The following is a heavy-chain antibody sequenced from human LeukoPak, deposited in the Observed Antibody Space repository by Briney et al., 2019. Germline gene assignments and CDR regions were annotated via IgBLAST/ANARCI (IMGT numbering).Heavy chain of an antibody. CDR3: ARDLGIFGVHMDA. V-gene: IGHV3-23*01. J-gene: IGHJ6*02. Sequence: GGSLRLSCAASGFTFSSYAMSWVRQAPGKGLEWVSAISGSGGSTYYADSVKGRFTISRDNARNSLYLQMNSLREEDTAVYYCARDLGIFGVHMDAWGQGTTVTVSS. CDR1: GFTFSSYA. CDR2: ISGSGGST. D-gene: IGHD3-3*01.